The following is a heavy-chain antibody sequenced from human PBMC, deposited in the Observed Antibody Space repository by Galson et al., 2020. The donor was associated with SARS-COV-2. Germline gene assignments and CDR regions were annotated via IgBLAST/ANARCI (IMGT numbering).Heavy chain of an antibody. CDR1: GFTFSGYW. D-gene: IGHD3-22*01. J-gene: IGHJ4*02. CDR2: INSDGTTT. CDR3: ARGGGSSVYIYSGY. Sequence: TGGSLRLSCAASGFTFSGYWIHWFRQAPGKGLVWVSHINSDGTTTSYADSVKGRFTISRDTAKNTLYLQMNSLRDEDTAVYYCARGGGSSVYIYSGYWGQGTLVTVSS. V-gene: IGHV3-74*01.